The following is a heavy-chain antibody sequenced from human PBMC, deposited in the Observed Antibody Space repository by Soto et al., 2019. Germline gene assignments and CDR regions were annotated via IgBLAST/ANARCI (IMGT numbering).Heavy chain of an antibody. J-gene: IGHJ6*02. CDR3: ARGWIQKDYYYGMDV. Sequence: SETLSLTCAVYGGSFSGYYWSWIRQPPGKGLEWIGEINHSGSTNYNPSLKSRVTISVDTSKNQFSLKLSSVTAADTAVYYCARGWIQKDYYYGMDVWGQGTTVTVSS. D-gene: IGHD5-18*01. V-gene: IGHV4-34*01. CDR1: GGSFSGYY. CDR2: INHSGST.